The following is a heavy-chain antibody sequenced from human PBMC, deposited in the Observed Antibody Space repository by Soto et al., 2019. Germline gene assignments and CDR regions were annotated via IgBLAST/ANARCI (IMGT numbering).Heavy chain of an antibody. Sequence: QVQLVESGGGVVQPGTSLRLSCAASGFTFSSYGMHWVRQAPGKGLEWVAVIWYDGSNKYYADSVKGRFTISRDNSKNTLYLQMNSLRAVDSAVYYCARGYGSGNPYYMDVWGKGTTVTVSS. J-gene: IGHJ6*03. D-gene: IGHD3-10*01. CDR1: GFTFSSYG. V-gene: IGHV3-33*01. CDR2: IWYDGSNK. CDR3: ARGYGSGNPYYMDV.